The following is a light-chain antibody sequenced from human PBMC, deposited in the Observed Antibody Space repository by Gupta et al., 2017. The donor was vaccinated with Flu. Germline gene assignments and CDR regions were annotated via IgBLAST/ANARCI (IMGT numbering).Light chain of an antibody. J-gene: IGKJ4*01. CDR3: QRDDDSPIT. V-gene: IGKV4-1*01. CDR1: QSVFYSSNNKNY. Sequence: DIVMTQSPYSLAVSLGERATINCKSSQSVFYSSNNKNYLAWYQGKPRQPPKLLIYWASTREFGVPHRSTGREHGTHFPLTIDSRRVKNVPLNSCQRDDDSPITFGRGTKVEIK. CDR2: WAS.